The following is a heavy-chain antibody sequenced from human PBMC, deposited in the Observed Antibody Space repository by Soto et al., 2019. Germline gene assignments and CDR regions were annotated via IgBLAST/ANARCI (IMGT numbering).Heavy chain of an antibody. CDR1: CDSVSSHY. CDR3: AREPLAHSYFDF. J-gene: IGHJ4*02. Sequence: PSETLSLTCTGSCDSVSSHYWSWIRQPAGKGLEWLGRLYNDERTNYNPSLKSRVTMSMDTSKNQFSLKLTSVTAADSAVYFCAREPLAHSYFDFWGQGILVTVSS. V-gene: IGHV4-4*07. CDR2: LYNDERT.